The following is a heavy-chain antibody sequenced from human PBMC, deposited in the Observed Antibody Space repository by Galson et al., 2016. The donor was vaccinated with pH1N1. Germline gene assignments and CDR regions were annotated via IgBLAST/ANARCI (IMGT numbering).Heavy chain of an antibody. D-gene: IGHD2-21*01. V-gene: IGHV3-21*01. CDR3: AREPYFPPYFDN. CDR1: GFLFSGYA. Sequence: SLRLSCAASGFLFSGYAMNWIRQAPGKGPEWVSSISSTGRNIYSADSLKGRFTISRDNAKNSLYLQISSLRVEDTAVYYCAREPYFPPYFDNWGQGTLVTVSA. J-gene: IGHJ4*02. CDR2: ISSTGRNI.